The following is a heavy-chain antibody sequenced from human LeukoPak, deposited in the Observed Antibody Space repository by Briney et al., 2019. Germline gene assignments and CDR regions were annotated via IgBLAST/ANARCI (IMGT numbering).Heavy chain of an antibody. D-gene: IGHD2-2*01. CDR2: ISSSSTI. CDR3: ARDPPYDIVVVPAAKGRGAFDI. CDR1: GFTFSDYY. V-gene: IGHV3-69-1*02. Sequence: GGSLRLSCAASGFTFSDYYMNWVPQAPGKGLEWVSSISSSSTIYYADSVKGRFTISRDNAKNSLYLQMNSLRAEDTAVYYCARDPPYDIVVVPAAKGRGAFDIWGQGTMVTVSS. J-gene: IGHJ3*02.